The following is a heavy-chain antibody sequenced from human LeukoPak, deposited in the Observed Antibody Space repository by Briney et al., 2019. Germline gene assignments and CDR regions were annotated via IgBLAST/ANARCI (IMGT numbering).Heavy chain of an antibody. J-gene: IGHJ3*02. D-gene: IGHD2-21*01. CDR3: ARDRLCGRSPCYAFDI. CDR1: GGTFSSYA. Sequence: EASVKVSCKASGGTFSSYAISWVRQAPGQGLEWMGGIIPIFGTANYAQKFQGRVTITADESPSTAYMELSSLRSEDTAVYYCARDRLCGRSPCYAFDIWGQGTMVTVSS. V-gene: IGHV1-69*13. CDR2: IIPIFGTA.